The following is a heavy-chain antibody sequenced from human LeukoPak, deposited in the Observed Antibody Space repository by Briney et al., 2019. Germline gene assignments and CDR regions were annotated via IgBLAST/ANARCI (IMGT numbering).Heavy chain of an antibody. V-gene: IGHV3-64*01. CDR2: ISSNGGST. D-gene: IGHD3-22*01. CDR1: GFTFSSYA. CDR3: ARDPGEGNMIANDY. J-gene: IGHJ4*02. Sequence: GGSLRLSCTTSGFTFSSYAMHWVRQAPGKGLEYVSAISSNGGSTYYANSVKGRFTISRDNSKNTLYLQMGSLRAEDMAVYYCARDPGEGNMIANDYWGQGTLVTVSS.